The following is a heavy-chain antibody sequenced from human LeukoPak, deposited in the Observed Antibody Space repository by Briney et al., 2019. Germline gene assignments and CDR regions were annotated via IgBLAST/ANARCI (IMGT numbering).Heavy chain of an antibody. Sequence: GGSLRLSCAASGFTFSSYEMNWVRQAPGKGLEWVSYIPDRGGTIYYADSVKGRFTISRDDAKNSLYLQINSLRVEDTAVYYCARERAGEDAFDIWGQGTLVTVSS. CDR1: GFTFSSYE. CDR3: ARERAGEDAFDI. J-gene: IGHJ3*02. V-gene: IGHV3-48*03. D-gene: IGHD7-27*01. CDR2: IPDRGGTI.